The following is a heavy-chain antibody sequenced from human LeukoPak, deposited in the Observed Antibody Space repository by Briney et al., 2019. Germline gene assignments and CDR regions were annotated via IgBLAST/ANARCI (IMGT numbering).Heavy chain of an antibody. V-gene: IGHV1-2*02. D-gene: IGHD7-27*01. CDR1: GYTFTGYY. J-gene: IGHJ4*02. CDR3: ASPREQAGPGDMAYYFDY. CDR2: INPNSGGT. Sequence: ASVKVSCKASGYTFTGYYMHWVRQTPGQGLEWIGWINPNSGGTNYAQKFQGRVTMTRDTSISTAYMELSRLRSDDTAVYYCASPREQAGPGDMAYYFDYWGQGTLVTVSS.